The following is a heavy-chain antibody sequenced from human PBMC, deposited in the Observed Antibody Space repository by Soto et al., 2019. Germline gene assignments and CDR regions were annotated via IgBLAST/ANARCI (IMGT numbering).Heavy chain of an antibody. CDR1: GFIFGDYA. D-gene: IGHD6-25*01. CDR2: ITSKRYGGTT. CDR3: SRLGRDGYTTAFDY. Sequence: PGGSLRLSCTPSGFIFGDYAITWFRKAPGKGLECVGLITSKRYGGTTEYAASVKGRFTISRDDSKSIAYMQMNSLKTEDTAVYYCSRLGRDGYTTAFDYWGQGTLVTVSS. J-gene: IGHJ4*02. V-gene: IGHV3-49*03.